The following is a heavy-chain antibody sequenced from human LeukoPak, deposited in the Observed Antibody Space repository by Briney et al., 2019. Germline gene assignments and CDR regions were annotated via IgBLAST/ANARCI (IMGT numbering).Heavy chain of an antibody. V-gene: IGHV4-59*02. J-gene: IGHJ5*02. Sequence: SETLSLTCTVSGGSVSSYYWSWIRQPPGKGLEWLGYIYYSGSTNYNPSLKSRVTISVDTSKNQFSLKLSSVTAANTAVYYCARVRYYYDSSGSQYNWFDPWGQGTLVTVSS. CDR1: GGSVSSYY. CDR3: ARVRYYYDSSGSQYNWFDP. CDR2: IYYSGST. D-gene: IGHD3-22*01.